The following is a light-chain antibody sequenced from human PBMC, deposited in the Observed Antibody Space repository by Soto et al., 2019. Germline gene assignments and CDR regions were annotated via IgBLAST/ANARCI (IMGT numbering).Light chain of an antibody. CDR3: QHYNYWPYT. Sequence: EVVLTQSPGTLSLSPGEIVTLSFSASQTVTNDYLAWYQQKDGQAPRLLIYDASTRATGVPDRFSGSGSGTDFTLTISSLQSEDFAVYYCQHYNYWPYTFGQGTKVDIK. V-gene: IGKV3D-15*01. J-gene: IGKJ2*01. CDR2: DAS. CDR1: QTVTND.